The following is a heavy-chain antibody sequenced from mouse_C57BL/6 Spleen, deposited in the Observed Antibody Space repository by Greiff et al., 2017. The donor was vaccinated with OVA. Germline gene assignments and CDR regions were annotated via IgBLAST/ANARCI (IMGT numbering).Heavy chain of an antibody. J-gene: IGHJ3*01. Sequence: VQLQQPGAELVKPGASVKLSCKASGYTFTSYWMHWVKQRPGRGLEWIGRIDPKSGGTKYNEKFKSKATLTVDKPSSTAYMQLISLTSEDSAVYYCAYVSSAWFAYWGQGTLVTVSA. CDR3: AYVSSAWFAY. CDR1: GYTFTSYW. V-gene: IGHV1-72*01. CDR2: IDPKSGGT. D-gene: IGHD1-1*01.